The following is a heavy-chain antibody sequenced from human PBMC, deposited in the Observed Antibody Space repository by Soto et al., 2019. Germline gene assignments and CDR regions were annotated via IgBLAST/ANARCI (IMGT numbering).Heavy chain of an antibody. J-gene: IGHJ5*02. CDR1: GGSISSGGYY. V-gene: IGHV4-31*03. CDR2: IYYSGST. CDR3: ARGTPITGTIFKHYNWFDP. D-gene: IGHD1-7*01. Sequence: QVQLQESGPGLVKPSQTLSLTCTVSGGSISSGGYYWSWIRQHPGKGLEWIGYIYYSGSTYYNPSLKSRVTISVDTAKNQFALKLSSVTAADTAVYYCARGTPITGTIFKHYNWFDPWGQGTLVTVSS.